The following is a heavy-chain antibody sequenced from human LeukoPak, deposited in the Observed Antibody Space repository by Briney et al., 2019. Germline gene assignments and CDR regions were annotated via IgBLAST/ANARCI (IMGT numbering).Heavy chain of an antibody. J-gene: IGHJ4*02. D-gene: IGHD1-26*01. CDR3: ARVPVGATIPFDY. Sequence: ASVKVSCKASGYTFTGYYMHWVRQAPGQGLEWMGWINPNSGGTNYAQKFQGRVTMTRDTPISTAYMELSRLRSDDTAVYYCARVPVGATIPFDYWGQGTLVTVSS. CDR1: GYTFTGYY. V-gene: IGHV1-2*02. CDR2: INPNSGGT.